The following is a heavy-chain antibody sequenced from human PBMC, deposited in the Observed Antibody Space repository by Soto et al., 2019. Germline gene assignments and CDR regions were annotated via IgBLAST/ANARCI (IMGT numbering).Heavy chain of an antibody. CDR3: AREAGDSSGWFSNWFDP. V-gene: IGHV1-69*01. J-gene: IGHJ5*02. Sequence: QVQLVQSGAEVKKPGSSVKVSCKASGGTFSSYAISWVRQAPGQGLEWMGGIIHIFGTANYAQKFQGRVTITADESTSTAYMELSSLRSEDTAVYYCAREAGDSSGWFSNWFDPWGQGTLVTVSS. CDR1: GGTFSSYA. CDR2: IIHIFGTA. D-gene: IGHD6-19*01.